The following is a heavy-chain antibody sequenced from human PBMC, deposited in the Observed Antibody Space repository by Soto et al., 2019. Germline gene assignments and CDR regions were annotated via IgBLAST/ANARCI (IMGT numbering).Heavy chain of an antibody. V-gene: IGHV3-53*01. J-gene: IGHJ4*02. D-gene: IGHD3-10*01. CDR1: GFTVSSNY. CDR3: ARVRGIWFGESYFDY. CDR2: IYSGGST. Sequence: EVQLVESGGGLIQPGGSLRLSCAASGFTVSSNYMSWVRQAPGKGLEWVSVIYSGGSTYYADSVKGRFTISRDNSXNPLYLQMNSLRAEDTAVYYCARVRGIWFGESYFDYWGQGTLVTVSS.